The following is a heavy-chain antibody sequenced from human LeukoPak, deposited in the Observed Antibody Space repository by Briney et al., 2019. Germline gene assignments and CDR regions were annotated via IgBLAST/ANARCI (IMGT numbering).Heavy chain of an antibody. CDR1: GAFFSLYY. J-gene: IGHJ4*02. CDR3: ARGGGSSAQHQDLDY. V-gene: IGHV4-59*01. D-gene: IGHD3-10*01. Sequence: SETLSLTCTVSGAFFSLYYWSSVRQPPGKGLEWIGYIHYSGSTIYNPSLKSRVTISIDTSKNQFSLRLTSVTGADTAMYYCARGGGSSAQHQDLDYWGQGTLVTVFS. CDR2: IHYSGST.